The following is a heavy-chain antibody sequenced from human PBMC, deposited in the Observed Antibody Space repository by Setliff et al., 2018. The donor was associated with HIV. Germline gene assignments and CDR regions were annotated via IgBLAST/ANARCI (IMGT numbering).Heavy chain of an antibody. CDR3: ALSSGSYYNALDN. J-gene: IGHJ4*02. D-gene: IGHD3-10*01. CDR2: MYYSGST. V-gene: IGHV4-39*01. Sequence: SETLSLTCTVSSGSISSSSYYWGWIRQPPGKGLEWIGSMYYSGSTYYNPSLKSRVTISVDTSKNQFSLKLSSVTAADTAVYYCALSSGSYYNALDNWGQGTLVTVSS. CDR1: SGSISSSSYY.